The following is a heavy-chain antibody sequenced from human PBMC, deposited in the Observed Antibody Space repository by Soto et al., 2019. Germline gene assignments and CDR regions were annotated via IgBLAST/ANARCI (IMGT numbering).Heavy chain of an antibody. J-gene: IGHJ2*01. Sequence: EVQLLESGGGLVQPGGSLRLSCAASGFTFSSYAMNWVRQAPGKGLEWVSVISGSGGSTYYADAVKGRFTISRDNSKNTLYLKMISLRAEDTAVYYCARRTVGWYFDLWGRGTLVTVSS. V-gene: IGHV3-23*01. D-gene: IGHD4-17*01. CDR1: GFTFSSYA. CDR3: ARRTVGWYFDL. CDR2: ISGSGGST.